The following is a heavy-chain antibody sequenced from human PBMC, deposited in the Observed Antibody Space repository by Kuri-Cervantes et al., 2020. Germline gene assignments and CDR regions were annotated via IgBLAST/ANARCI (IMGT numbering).Heavy chain of an antibody. CDR2: IIAIFGAA. CDR1: GYTFTGYY. CDR3: ARGTWELLCYFDY. D-gene: IGHD1-26*01. J-gene: IGHJ4*02. Sequence: SVKVSCKASGYTFTGYYMYWVRQAPGQGLEWMGGIIAIFGAANYAQKFQGRVTIRVAIAADKSTSTAYMELNSLRAEDTAVYYCARGTWELLCYFDYWGQGTLVTVSS. V-gene: IGHV1-69*06.